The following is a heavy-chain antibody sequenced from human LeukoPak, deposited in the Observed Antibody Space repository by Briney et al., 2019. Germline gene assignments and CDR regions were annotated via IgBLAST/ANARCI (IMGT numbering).Heavy chain of an antibody. CDR2: IAGSDTTT. V-gene: IGHV3-48*03. J-gene: IGHJ4*02. Sequence: GGSLRFSCLASGFAFSAYEMNWVRQAPGKGLEWVSYIAGSDTTTYYADSVKGRFTISRDNAKNSLYLQMNSLRAEDTAVYYCARPLGYCTSGSCFPDYWGQGTLVTVSS. CDR3: ARPLGYCTSGSCFPDY. CDR1: GFAFSAYE. D-gene: IGHD2-15*01.